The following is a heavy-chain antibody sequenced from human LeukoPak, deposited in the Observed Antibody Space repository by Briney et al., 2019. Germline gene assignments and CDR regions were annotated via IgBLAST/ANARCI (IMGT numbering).Heavy chain of an antibody. V-gene: IGHV4-4*07. D-gene: IGHD2-2*01. CDR3: ARSLVVPAVTRYWYFDL. CDR1: GSSISSYY. CDR2: IYTSGST. Sequence: PSETLSLTCTVSGSSISSYYWSWIRQPAGKGLEWIGRIYTSGSTNYSPSLKSRVTMSVDTSKNQFSLRLSSVTVADTAVYYCARSLVVPAVTRYWYFDLWGRGTLVTVST. J-gene: IGHJ2*01.